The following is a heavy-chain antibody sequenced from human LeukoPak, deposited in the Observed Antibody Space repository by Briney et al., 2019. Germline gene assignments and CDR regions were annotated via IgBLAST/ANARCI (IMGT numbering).Heavy chain of an antibody. V-gene: IGHV1-8*03. CDR1: GYTLTELS. CDR2: INPNSGNT. J-gene: IGHJ6*03. D-gene: IGHD6-13*01. CDR3: ARGLSIAANYYYYYMDV. Sequence: GASVKVSCKVSGYTLTELSMHWVRQATGQGLEWMGWINPNSGNTGYAQKFQGRVTITRNTSISTAYMELSSLRSEDTAVYYCARGLSIAANYYYYYMDVWGKGTTVTVSS.